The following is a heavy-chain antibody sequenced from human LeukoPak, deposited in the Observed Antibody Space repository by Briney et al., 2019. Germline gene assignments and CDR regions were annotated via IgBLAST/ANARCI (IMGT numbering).Heavy chain of an antibody. CDR1: GYTFTSYY. CDR3: VRDSVGANDF. D-gene: IGHD1-26*01. Sequence: PEASVKVSCKASGYTFTSYYMHWVRQAPGQGLEWMGIINPSGDFTSYAQKFQGRVTMTRDTSTSTVYMELSSLRSEDTAVYYCVRDSVGANDFWGQGTLVTVSS. CDR2: INPSGDFT. J-gene: IGHJ4*02. V-gene: IGHV1-46*01.